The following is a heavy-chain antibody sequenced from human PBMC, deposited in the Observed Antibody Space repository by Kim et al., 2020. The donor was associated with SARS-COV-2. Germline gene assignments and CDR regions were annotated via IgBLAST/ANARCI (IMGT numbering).Heavy chain of an antibody. D-gene: IGHD6-19*01. V-gene: IGHV4-39*07. Sequence: RVTISVDTSKNQFSLKLSSVTAADTAVYYCARDPIAVAGPVGHYYYGMDVWGQGTTVTVSS. CDR3: ARDPIAVAGPVGHYYYGMDV. J-gene: IGHJ6*02.